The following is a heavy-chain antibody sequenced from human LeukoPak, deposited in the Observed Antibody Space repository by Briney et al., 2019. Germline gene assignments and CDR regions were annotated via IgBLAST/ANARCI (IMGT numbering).Heavy chain of an antibody. Sequence: PGGSLRLSCAASGFTVSSNYMSWVRQAPGKGLEWVSVIYSGGSTYYADSVKGRFTISRDNSKNTLYLQMNSLRAEDTAVYYCARGVQILTGYSLGRLYYMDVWGKGTTVTVSS. CDR2: IYSGGST. D-gene: IGHD3-9*01. CDR3: ARGVQILTGYSLGRLYYMDV. V-gene: IGHV3-53*01. J-gene: IGHJ6*03. CDR1: GFTVSSNY.